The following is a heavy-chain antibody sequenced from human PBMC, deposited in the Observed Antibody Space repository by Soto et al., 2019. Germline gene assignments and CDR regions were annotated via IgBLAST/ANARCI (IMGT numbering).Heavy chain of an antibody. CDR3: ARSSGSAYWFDP. V-gene: IGHV1-18*01. J-gene: IGHJ5*02. CDR1: GYTFTSYG. D-gene: IGHD6-6*01. CDR2: ISAYNGNT. Sequence: QVQLVQSGAEVKKPGASVKVSCKASGYTFTSYGISWVRQAPGQGLEWMGWISAYNGNTHYAQKLQGRVTMTTDTPTSTADMELRSLRSDDTAVYYCARSSGSAYWFDPWGQGTLVTVSS.